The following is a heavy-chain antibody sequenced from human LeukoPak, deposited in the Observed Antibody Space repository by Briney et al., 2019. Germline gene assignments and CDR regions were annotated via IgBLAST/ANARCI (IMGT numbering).Heavy chain of an antibody. V-gene: IGHV4-39*07. CDR2: IYYSGST. Sequence: SETLSLTCTVSGGSISSSSYYWGWIRQPPGKGLEWIGSIYYSGSTYYNPSLKSRVTISVDTSKNQFSLKLSSVTAADTAVYYCARAVGSGSFQTYYYYMDVWGKGTTVTISS. CDR3: ARAVGSGSFQTYYYYMDV. J-gene: IGHJ6*03. D-gene: IGHD3-10*01. CDR1: GGSISSSSYY.